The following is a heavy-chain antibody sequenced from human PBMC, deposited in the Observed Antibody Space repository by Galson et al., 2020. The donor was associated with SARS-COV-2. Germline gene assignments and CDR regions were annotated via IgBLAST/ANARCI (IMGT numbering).Heavy chain of an antibody. CDR1: GGTFSSYA. CDR2: IIPIFGTA. Sequence: SVKVSCKASGGTFSSYAIRWVRQAPGQGLEWMGGIIPIFGTANNAQKFQGRVTITADESTSTAYMELSSLRSEDTAVYYCARGLGGWPNAFDIWGQGTMVTVSS. D-gene: IGHD3-16*01. CDR3: ARGLGGWPNAFDI. J-gene: IGHJ3*02. V-gene: IGHV1-69*13.